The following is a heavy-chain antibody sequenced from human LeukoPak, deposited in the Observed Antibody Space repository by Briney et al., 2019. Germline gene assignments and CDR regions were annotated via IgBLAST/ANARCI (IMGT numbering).Heavy chain of an antibody. V-gene: IGHV3-23*01. CDR3: ARDPRYTFGF. Sequence: GGSLRLSCAASGFTFSSYSMNWVRQAPGKGLEWVSVITGSGNTFYADSVKGRFTISGDNSQNTLFLQMNNLRADDTAIYYCARDPRYTFGFWGQGTLVTVSS. D-gene: IGHD3-3*01. J-gene: IGHJ4*02. CDR2: ITGSGNT. CDR1: GFTFSSYS.